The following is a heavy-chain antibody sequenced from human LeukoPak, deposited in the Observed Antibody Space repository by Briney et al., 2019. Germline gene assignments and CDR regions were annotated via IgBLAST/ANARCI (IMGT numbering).Heavy chain of an antibody. Sequence: GGSLRLSCAASGFTISSYWMSWVRQAPGKGLEWVANIKQDGSEKYYVDSVKGRFTISRDNAKNSLYLQMNSLRAEDTAVYYCARDMPYYDILTGYYFMGALGAFDIWGQGTMVTVSS. CDR3: ARDMPYYDILTGYYFMGALGAFDI. V-gene: IGHV3-7*01. CDR1: GFTISSYW. J-gene: IGHJ3*02. CDR2: IKQDGSEK. D-gene: IGHD3-9*01.